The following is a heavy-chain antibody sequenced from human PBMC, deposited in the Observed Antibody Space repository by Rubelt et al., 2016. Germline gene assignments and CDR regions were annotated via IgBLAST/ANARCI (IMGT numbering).Heavy chain of an antibody. V-gene: IGHV3-20*04. Sequence: EVQLLESGGDLVQPGGSLRLSCAASGFTFSSYAMSWVRQAPGKGLERVSGINWNGGSTGYAGSVKGRFTISRDNAKDSLYLQMNSLRAEDTALYYCARSRTDYDSSGYPNFDYWGQGTLVTVSS. CDR3: ARSRTDYDSSGYPNFDY. D-gene: IGHD3-22*01. CDR1: GFTFSSYA. J-gene: IGHJ4*02. CDR2: INWNGGST.